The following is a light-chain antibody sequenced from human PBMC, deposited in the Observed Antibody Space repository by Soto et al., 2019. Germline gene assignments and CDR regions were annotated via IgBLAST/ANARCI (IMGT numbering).Light chain of an antibody. CDR3: YSYAGENLYV. CDR1: SSDVGSYNL. CDR2: EGT. Sequence: QSVLTQPASVSASPGQSITIPCTGTSSDVGSYNLVSWFQQHPGKVPKLLIYEGTKRPSGLSDRFSGSKSGNTASLTISGLRAEDEADYYCYSYAGENLYVFGTGTKVTV. V-gene: IGLV2-23*01. J-gene: IGLJ1*01.